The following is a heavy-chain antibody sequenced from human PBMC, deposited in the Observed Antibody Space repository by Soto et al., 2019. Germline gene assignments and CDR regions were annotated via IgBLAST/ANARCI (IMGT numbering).Heavy chain of an antibody. CDR1: GLTFSSSA. V-gene: IGHV3-23*01. J-gene: IGHJ6*02. CDR3: AKGHIRTLPPLYYGMDV. CDR2: IGGSGGHT. Sequence: PGGSLRLSCAASGLTFSSSAMNWVRQVPGKGLEWVSVIGGSGGHTYYADSVKGRFTISRDNSKNTLYLQMNSLGAEDTAVYYCAKGHIRTLPPLYYGMDVWGQGTTVTVSS.